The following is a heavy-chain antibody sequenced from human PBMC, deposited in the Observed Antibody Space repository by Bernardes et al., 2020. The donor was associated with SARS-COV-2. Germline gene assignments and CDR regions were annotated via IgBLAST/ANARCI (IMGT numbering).Heavy chain of an antibody. CDR3: ARGLRGGWYSLNY. CDR1: GYTFTNYG. Sequence: ASVKVSCKASGYTFTNYGISWVRQAPGQGLEWMGWVSSYNGNTFYAQKLQGTVTMTTDTSTSTAYMELRSLRSDDTAVYYCARGLRGGWYSLNYWGQGTLVTVSS. CDR2: VSSYNGNT. D-gene: IGHD6-19*01. J-gene: IGHJ4*02. V-gene: IGHV1-18*01.